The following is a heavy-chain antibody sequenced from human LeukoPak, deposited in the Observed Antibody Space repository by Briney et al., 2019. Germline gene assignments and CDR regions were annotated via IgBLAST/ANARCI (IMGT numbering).Heavy chain of an antibody. J-gene: IGHJ4*02. Sequence: GASVKVSCKASGGTFSSYAISWVRQAPGPGLEWMGIINPSGGSTSYAQKFQGRVTMTRDTSTSTVYMELSSLRSEDTAVYYCARDMQSLFGYSSGWYGYWGQGTLVTVSS. CDR1: GGTFSSYA. D-gene: IGHD6-19*01. CDR3: ARDMQSLFGYSSGWYGY. V-gene: IGHV1-46*01. CDR2: INPSGGST.